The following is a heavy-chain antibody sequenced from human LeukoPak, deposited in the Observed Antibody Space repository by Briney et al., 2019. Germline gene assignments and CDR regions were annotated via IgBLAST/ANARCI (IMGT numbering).Heavy chain of an antibody. V-gene: IGHV3-23*01. CDR2: ISGSGGST. Sequence: PGGSLRLSCAASGFTSTSYAMSWVRQAPGKGLEWVSAISGSGGSTYYADSVKGRFTISRDNSKNTLYLQMNSLRAEDTAVYYCAKGLLTDLLHWFDPWGQGTLVTVSS. CDR1: GFTSTSYA. J-gene: IGHJ5*02. CDR3: AKGLLTDLLHWFDP. D-gene: IGHD7-27*01.